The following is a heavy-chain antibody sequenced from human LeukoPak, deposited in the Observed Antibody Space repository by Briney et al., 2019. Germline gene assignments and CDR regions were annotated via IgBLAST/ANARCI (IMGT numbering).Heavy chain of an antibody. CDR2: IVGSGYTT. V-gene: IGHV3-23*01. Sequence: PGGSLRLSCVGSGFTFSSYAMSWVRQAPGKGLEWVSGIVGSGYTTYYADSVKGWFTISRDNSKNTVYLQMNSLRAEDTAVYYCALLGLNWGQGTLVTVSS. CDR3: ALLGLN. CDR1: GFTFSSYA. J-gene: IGHJ4*02. D-gene: IGHD2-15*01.